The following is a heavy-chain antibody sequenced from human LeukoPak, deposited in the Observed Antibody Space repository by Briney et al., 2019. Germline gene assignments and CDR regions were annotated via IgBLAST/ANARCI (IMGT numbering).Heavy chain of an antibody. V-gene: IGHV1-8*01. D-gene: IGHD3-22*01. CDR1: GYTFTSYD. CDR2: RNPNSGNT. Sequence: VASVKVSCKASGYTFTSYDIHWVRQATGPGLEWMGWRNPNSGNTGYAQKFQGRVTMTSNTSISTAYMELSSLRSEDRAVYYCARANYYDSSGGRDYWGQGTLVTVSS. J-gene: IGHJ4*02. CDR3: ARANYYDSSGGRDY.